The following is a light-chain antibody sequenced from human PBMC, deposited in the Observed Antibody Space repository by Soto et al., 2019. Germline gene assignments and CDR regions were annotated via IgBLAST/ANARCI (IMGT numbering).Light chain of an antibody. CDR2: WAS. Sequence: DIVMTQSPDSLAVSLGERSTINCKSSQSVLYSSNNKNYLAWYQQKPGQPPKLLIYWASTREHGVPDRFSGSGYGTDFTLTISSPQAEDVAVYYCQQYYSTPWTFGQGTKVEIK. J-gene: IGKJ1*01. CDR3: QQYYSTPWT. V-gene: IGKV4-1*01. CDR1: QSVLYSSNNKNY.